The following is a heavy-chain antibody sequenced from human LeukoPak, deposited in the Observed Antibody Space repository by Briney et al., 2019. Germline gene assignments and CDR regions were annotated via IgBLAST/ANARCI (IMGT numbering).Heavy chain of an antibody. Sequence: PSETLSLTCTVSGGSISSYYWTWIRQPAGKGPEWIGRIHASGSTNYNPSLKSRVNMSVDTSKNQFSLRLNSVTAADTAVYYCARVTDPRYNWVDPWGQGTLVTVSS. D-gene: IGHD2-21*02. CDR3: ARVTDPRYNWVDP. J-gene: IGHJ5*02. V-gene: IGHV4-4*07. CDR2: IHASGST. CDR1: GGSISSYY.